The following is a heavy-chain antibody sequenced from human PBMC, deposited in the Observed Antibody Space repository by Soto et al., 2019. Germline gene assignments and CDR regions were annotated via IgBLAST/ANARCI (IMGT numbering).Heavy chain of an antibody. D-gene: IGHD3-10*01. CDR3: AKIRHGSGSYYEYYYCYGMDV. J-gene: IGHJ6*02. Sequence: GGSLRLSCAASGFTFSSYGMHWVRQAPGKGLEWVAVISYDGSNKYYADSVKGRFTISRDNSKNTLYLQMNSLRAEDTAVYYCAKIRHGSGSYYEYYYCYGMDVWGQGTTVTVSS. CDR2: ISYDGSNK. CDR1: GFTFSSYG. V-gene: IGHV3-30*18.